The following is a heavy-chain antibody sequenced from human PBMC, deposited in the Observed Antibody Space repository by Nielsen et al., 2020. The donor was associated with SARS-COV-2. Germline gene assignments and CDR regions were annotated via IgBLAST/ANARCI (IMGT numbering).Heavy chain of an antibody. V-gene: IGHV3-23*03. CDR3: AKVQEGGYSYGDAFDI. CDR1: GFTFSSYA. Sequence: GGSLRLSCAASGFTFSSYAMSWVRQAPGKGLEWVSVIYSGGSSTYYADSVKGRFTISRDNSKNTLYLQMNSLRAEDTAVYYCAKVQEGGYSYGDAFDIWGQGTMVTVSS. CDR2: IYSGGSST. D-gene: IGHD5-18*01. J-gene: IGHJ3*02.